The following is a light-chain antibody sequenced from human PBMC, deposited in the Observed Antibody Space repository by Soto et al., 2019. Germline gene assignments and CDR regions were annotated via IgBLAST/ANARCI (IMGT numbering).Light chain of an antibody. J-gene: IGLJ1*01. CDR2: EVS. CDR3: SSYAGTNNLGV. CDR1: SSDFGGYNY. Sequence: QSVLTQPPSASGSPGQSVTISCTGTSSDFGGYNYVSWYQQHPGKAPKLMIYEVSKRPSGVPDRFPGSKSGNTASLTVSGLQAEDEADYYCSSYAGTNNLGVFGTGTKVTV. V-gene: IGLV2-8*01.